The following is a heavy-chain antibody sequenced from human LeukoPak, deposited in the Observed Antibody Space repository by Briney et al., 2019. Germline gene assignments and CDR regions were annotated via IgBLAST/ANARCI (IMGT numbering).Heavy chain of an antibody. V-gene: IGHV1-24*01. J-gene: IGHJ2*01. CDR2: FDPEDGET. CDR1: GYTLTELS. D-gene: IGHD3-22*01. Sequence: ASVKVSCKVSGYTLTELSMHWVRQVPGKGLEWMGGFDPEDGETIYAQKFQGRVTMTEDTSTDTAYMELSSLRSEDTAVYYCATDLYYDSSRIFDLWGRGTLVTVSS. CDR3: ATDLYYDSSRIFDL.